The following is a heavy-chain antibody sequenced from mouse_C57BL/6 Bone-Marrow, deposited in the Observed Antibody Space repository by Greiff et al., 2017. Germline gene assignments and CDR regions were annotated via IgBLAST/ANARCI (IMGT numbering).Heavy chain of an antibody. V-gene: IGHV3-6*01. CDR2: ISYDGSN. D-gene: IGHD1-1*01. CDR1: GYSITSGYY. J-gene: IGHJ1*03. Sequence: EVKLQESGPGLVKPSQSLSLTCSVTGYSITSGYYWNWIRQFPGNKLEWMGYISYDGSNNYNPSLKNRISITRDTSKNQFFLKLNSVTTEDTATYYCARIPTTVVATGYFDVWGTGTTVTVSS. CDR3: ARIPTTVVATGYFDV.